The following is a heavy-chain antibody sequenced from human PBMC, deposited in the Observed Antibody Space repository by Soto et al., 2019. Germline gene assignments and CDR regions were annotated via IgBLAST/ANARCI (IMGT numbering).Heavy chain of an antibody. V-gene: IGHV3-74*01. D-gene: IGHD3-16*01. J-gene: IGHJ6*02. CDR1: GFTFSSYW. Sequence: EVQLVESGGGLVQPGGSLRLSCAASGFTFSSYWMHWVRQAPGKGLVWVSRINSDGSSPSYADSVKGGFTISRDNAKNTLYLQMNSLRAEDTAVYYCARDLTSYYGMDVWGQGTTVTVSS. CDR2: INSDGSSP. CDR3: ARDLTSYYGMDV.